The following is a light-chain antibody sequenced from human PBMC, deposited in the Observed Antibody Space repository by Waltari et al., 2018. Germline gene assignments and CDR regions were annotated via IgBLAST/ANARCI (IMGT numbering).Light chain of an antibody. CDR3: QSYDSSLSGSGV. V-gene: IGLV1-40*01. CDR1: SAHIRAGYD. J-gene: IGLJ3*02. CDR2: GNS. Sequence: QSILTQPPSVSGAPGQRVPIPCPGSSAHIRAGYDVPWYQQVPVPAPKLLIYGNSNRPSGVPDRFSGSKSGTSASLDITGLQAEDEADYYCQSYDSSLSGSGVFGGGTKLTVL.